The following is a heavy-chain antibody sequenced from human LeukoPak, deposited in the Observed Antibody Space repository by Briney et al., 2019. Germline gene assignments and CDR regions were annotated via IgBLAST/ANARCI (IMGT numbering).Heavy chain of an antibody. V-gene: IGHV4-31*03. Sequence: PSETLSLTCTVSGGSISSGAYFWSWIRQHPGKGLEWIGYIYYSGGTYYNPSLKGRVTISGDTSKNQFSLKLNSVTAADTAVYYCARDPTGYGPFDYWGQGTLVTVS. D-gene: IGHD3-9*01. CDR2: IYYSGGT. J-gene: IGHJ4*02. CDR1: GGSISSGAYF. CDR3: ARDPTGYGPFDY.